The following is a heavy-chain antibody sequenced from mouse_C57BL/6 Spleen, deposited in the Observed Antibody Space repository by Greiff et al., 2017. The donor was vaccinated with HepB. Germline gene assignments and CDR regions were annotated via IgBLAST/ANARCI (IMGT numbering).Heavy chain of an antibody. CDR3: AGRSWYFDV. CDR2: ISSGSSTI. Sequence: EVMLVESGGGLVKPGGSLKLSCAASGFTFSDYGMHWVRQAPEKGLEWVAYISSGSSTIYYADTVKGRFTISRDNAKNTLFLKMTSLRSEDTAMYDCAGRSWYFDVWGTGTTVTVSS. CDR1: GFTFSDYG. J-gene: IGHJ1*03. V-gene: IGHV5-17*01.